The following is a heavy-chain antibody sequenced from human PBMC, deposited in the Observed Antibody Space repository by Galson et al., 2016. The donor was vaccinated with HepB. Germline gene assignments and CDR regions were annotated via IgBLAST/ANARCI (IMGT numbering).Heavy chain of an antibody. D-gene: IGHD3-10*01. Sequence: SETLSLTCTVSGDSISGYYWTWIRQPAGKGLEWIGRIYTSGSTSYNPSLKSRVTMSIDTSKNQVSLRLSSVTAADTAVYYWARSKGAQGSGSSGGRLFDYWGQGTLVTVSS. J-gene: IGHJ4*02. CDR2: IYTSGST. CDR1: GDSISGYY. V-gene: IGHV4-4*07. CDR3: ARSKGAQGSGSSGGRLFDY.